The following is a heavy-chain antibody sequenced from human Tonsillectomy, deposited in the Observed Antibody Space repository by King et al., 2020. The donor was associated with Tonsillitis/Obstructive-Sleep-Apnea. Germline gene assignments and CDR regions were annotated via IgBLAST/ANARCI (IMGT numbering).Heavy chain of an antibody. CDR1: GFTFSSYW. V-gene: IGHV3-7*04. CDR3: AREGYSSGWDDDAFDI. J-gene: IGHJ3*02. D-gene: IGHD6-19*01. Sequence: QLVQSGGGLVQPGGSLRLSCAASGFTFSSYWMSWVRQAPGKGLEWGANIKQDGSEKYYVDSVKGRFTIPRDNAKNSLYLQMNSLRAEDTAVYYCAREGYSSGWDDDAFDIWGQGTMVTVSS. CDR2: IKQDGSEK.